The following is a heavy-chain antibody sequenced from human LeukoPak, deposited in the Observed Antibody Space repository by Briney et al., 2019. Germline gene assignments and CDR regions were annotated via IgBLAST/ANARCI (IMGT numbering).Heavy chain of an antibody. CDR1: GGTFSSYA. CDR2: IIPIFGTA. J-gene: IGHJ5*02. Sequence: ASVKVSCKASGGTFSSYAISWVRQAPGQGLEWMGGIIPIFGTANYAQKFQGRVTITTDESTSTAYMELSSLRSEDTAVYYCARGVGDQPLQDWFDPWGQGTLVTVSS. D-gene: IGHD2-2*01. CDR3: ARGVGDQPLQDWFDP. V-gene: IGHV1-69*05.